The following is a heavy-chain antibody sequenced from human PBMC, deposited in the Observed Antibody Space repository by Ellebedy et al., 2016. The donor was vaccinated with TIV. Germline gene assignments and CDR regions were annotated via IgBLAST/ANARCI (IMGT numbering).Heavy chain of an antibody. D-gene: IGHD5/OR15-5a*01. J-gene: IGHJ4*02. Sequence: GESLKISCAASGFTFSAYSMHWVRQAPGKGLEWISYISNNGATKTYADSVKGRFPISRDHAKNSLYLQMNSLRAEDTAVYYSASGGVYEEYWGQGTLVAVSS. CDR1: GFTFSAYS. CDR3: ASGGVYEEY. CDR2: ISNNGATK. V-gene: IGHV3-48*04.